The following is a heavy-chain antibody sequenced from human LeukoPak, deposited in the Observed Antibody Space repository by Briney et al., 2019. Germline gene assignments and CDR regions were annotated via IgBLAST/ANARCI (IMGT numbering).Heavy chain of an antibody. D-gene: IGHD3-10*01. J-gene: IGHJ4*02. CDR2: IYYSGST. V-gene: IGHV4-61*01. CDR1: GGSVSSGSYY. Sequence: SETLSLTCTVSGGSVSSGSYYWSWIRQPPGKGLEWIGYIYYSGSTNYNPSLKSRVTISVDTSKNQFSLKLSSVTAADTAVYYCARGWWYYGSGSYYGYWGQGTLGNVSS. CDR3: ARGWWYYGSGSYYGY.